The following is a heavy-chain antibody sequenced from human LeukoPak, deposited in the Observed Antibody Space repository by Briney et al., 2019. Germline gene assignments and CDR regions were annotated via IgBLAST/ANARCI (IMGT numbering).Heavy chain of an antibody. Sequence: ESGPTLVKPTQTLTLTCTFSGFSLSTSGVGVGWIRQPPGKALEWLALVYWDDDKRYSPSLKSRLTITKDTSKNQVVLTMTNMDPVDTATYYCAHTNYDKDYFDYWGQGTLVTVSS. CDR2: VYWDDDK. J-gene: IGHJ4*02. CDR1: GFSLSTSGVG. CDR3: AHTNYDKDYFDY. V-gene: IGHV2-5*02. D-gene: IGHD3-22*01.